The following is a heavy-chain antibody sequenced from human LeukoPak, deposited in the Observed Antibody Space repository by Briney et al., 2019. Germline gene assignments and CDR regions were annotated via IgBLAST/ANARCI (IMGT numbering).Heavy chain of an antibody. CDR2: ISYDGSNK. J-gene: IGHJ4*02. CDR1: GFTFSSYA. V-gene: IGHV3-30-3*01. CDR3: ASSSLDY. D-gene: IGHD6-13*01. Sequence: GGSLRLSCAASGFTFSSYAMHWVRQAPGKGLEWVAVISYDGSNKYYADSVKGRFTISRDNSENTLYLQMNSLRAEDTAVYYCASSSLDYWGQGTLVTVSS.